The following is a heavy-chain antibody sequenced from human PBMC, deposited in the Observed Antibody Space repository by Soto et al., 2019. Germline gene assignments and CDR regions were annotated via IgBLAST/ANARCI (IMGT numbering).Heavy chain of an antibody. V-gene: IGHV1-18*01. D-gene: IGHD3-22*01. CDR3: ARNDTSGHYSDY. J-gene: IGHJ4*02. CDR2: ISVNSGTT. CDR1: GYNFNTYG. Sequence: GASVKVSFKASGYNFNTYGITWVRQAPGQGLEWMGWISVNSGTTNYAQKIQGRVTMTTDTSSSTAFMELRSLRSDDTAVYYCARNDTSGHYSDYWGQGTLVTVSS.